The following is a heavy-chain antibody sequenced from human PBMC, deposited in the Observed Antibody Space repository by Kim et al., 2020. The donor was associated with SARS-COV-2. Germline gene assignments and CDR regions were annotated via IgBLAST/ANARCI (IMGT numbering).Heavy chain of an antibody. CDR1: GYAFTSYA. Sequence: ASVKVSCKASGYAFTSYALSWVRQAPGQGLEWMGWISAYNGNTNYAQKLQARVTMTTDTSTSTAYMELRSLRSDDTAVYFCARVNIVATISVWIDYWGQG. CDR2: ISAYNGNT. CDR3: ARVNIVATISVWIDY. V-gene: IGHV1-18*01. D-gene: IGHD5-12*01. J-gene: IGHJ4*02.